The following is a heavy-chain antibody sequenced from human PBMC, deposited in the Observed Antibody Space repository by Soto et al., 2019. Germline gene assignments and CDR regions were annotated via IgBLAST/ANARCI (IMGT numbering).Heavy chain of an antibody. D-gene: IGHD6-13*01. CDR1: GFTFSSYS. V-gene: IGHV3-48*01. CDR3: ARGKTGIAAGPPGNYYYYTDV. Sequence: GGSLRLSCAASGFTFSSYSMNWVRQAPGKGLEWVSYISSSSSTIYYADSVKGRFTISRDNAKNSLYLQMNSLRAEDTAVYYCARGKTGIAAGPPGNYYYYTDVWGKGTTVTVSS. J-gene: IGHJ6*03. CDR2: ISSSSSTI.